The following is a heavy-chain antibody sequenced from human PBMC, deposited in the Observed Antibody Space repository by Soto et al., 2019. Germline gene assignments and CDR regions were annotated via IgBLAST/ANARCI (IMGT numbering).Heavy chain of an antibody. CDR2: IYYSGST. J-gene: IGHJ2*01. Sequence: QVQLQESGPGLVKPSQTLSLTCTVSGGSISSCDYYWSWIRPPPGKGLVWFGYIYYSGSTYYNLSLKSRITISADTTKIHISLKLSSVTAADPAVYYCARLKARGYSSSWPHNRYFDLWGRGTLVTVSS. D-gene: IGHD6-13*01. CDR1: GGSISSCDYY. CDR3: ARLKARGYSSSWPHNRYFDL. V-gene: IGHV4-30-4*01.